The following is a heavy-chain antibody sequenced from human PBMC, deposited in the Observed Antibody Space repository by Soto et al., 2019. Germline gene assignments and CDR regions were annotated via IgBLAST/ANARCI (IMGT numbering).Heavy chain of an antibody. CDR3: ANVSKPLTVTTPFDY. CDR1: GFTFSSYA. CDR2: ISGSGGST. V-gene: IGHV3-23*01. Sequence: GGSLRLSCAASGFTFSSYAMSWVRQAPGKGLEWVSAISGSGGSTYYADSVKGRFTISRDNSKNTLHLQMNSLRAEDTAVYYCANVSKPLTVTTPFDYWGQGTLVPVSS. D-gene: IGHD4-4*01. J-gene: IGHJ4*02.